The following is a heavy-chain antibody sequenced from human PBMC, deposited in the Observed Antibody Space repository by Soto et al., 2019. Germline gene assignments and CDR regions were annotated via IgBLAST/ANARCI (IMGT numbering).Heavy chain of an antibody. J-gene: IGHJ5*02. CDR2: ISYSGST. Sequence: SETLSLTCTVSGGSISSGNYYWSWIRQPPGKGLEWIGFISYSGSTYYNPSLKSRVTISVDTSKNQFSLKLSSVTAADTAVYYCARRLYDSSGYYPNWFDPWGQGTLVTVSS. V-gene: IGHV4-39*01. D-gene: IGHD3-22*01. CDR3: ARRLYDSSGYYPNWFDP. CDR1: GGSISSGNYY.